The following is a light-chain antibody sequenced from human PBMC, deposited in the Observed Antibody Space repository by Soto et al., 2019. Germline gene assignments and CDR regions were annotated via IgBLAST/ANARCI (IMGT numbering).Light chain of an antibody. CDR3: TSYTITSDFL. V-gene: IGLV2-14*03. CDR1: TSDIGTYNY. Sequence: QPVLTQPASVSGSPGQSITISCAGATSDIGTYNYVSWYQQHPGKAPRLIIYDVSNRPSGVSNRFSGSKSGDMASLTISGLQSEDEADYYCTSYTITSDFLFGGGTKLTVL. J-gene: IGLJ2*01. CDR2: DVS.